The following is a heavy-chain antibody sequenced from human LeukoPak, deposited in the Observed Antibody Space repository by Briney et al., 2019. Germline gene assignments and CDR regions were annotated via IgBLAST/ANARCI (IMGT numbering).Heavy chain of an antibody. Sequence: ASVKVSCKASGYTFTGYYMHWVRQAPGQGLEWMGWINPNSGGTNYAQKFQGRVTMTRDTSISTAYMELSRLRSDDTAVYYCARDYRPPGFDWLFRAGAENWFDPWGQGTLVTVSS. D-gene: IGHD3-9*01. V-gene: IGHV1-2*02. J-gene: IGHJ5*02. CDR2: INPNSGGT. CDR3: ARDYRPPGFDWLFRAGAENWFDP. CDR1: GYTFTGYY.